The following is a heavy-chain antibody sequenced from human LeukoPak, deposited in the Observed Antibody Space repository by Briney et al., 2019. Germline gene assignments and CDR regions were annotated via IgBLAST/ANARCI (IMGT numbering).Heavy chain of an antibody. D-gene: IGHD6-6*01. CDR1: GGSISRGGYY. J-gene: IGHJ4*02. CDR2: IYYSGST. V-gene: IGHV4-31*03. Sequence: TLSLTCTVSGGSISRGGYYWSWIRQHPGKGLEWIGYIYYSGSTYYNPSLKSRVTISVDTSKNQFSLKLSSVTAADTAVYYCARYSSSAEFDYWGQGTLVTVSS. CDR3: ARYSSSAEFDY.